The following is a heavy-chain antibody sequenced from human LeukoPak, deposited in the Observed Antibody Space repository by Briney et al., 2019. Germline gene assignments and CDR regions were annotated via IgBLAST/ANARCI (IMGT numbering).Heavy chain of an antibody. CDR3: ARFGPRTAIAARDY. CDR1: GGSFSGYY. J-gene: IGHJ4*02. Sequence: SETLSLTCAVYGGSFSGYYWSWIRQPPGKGLEWIGEINHSGSTNYNPSLKSRVTISVDTSKNQFSLKLSSVTAADTAVYYCARFGPRTAIAARDYWGQGTLVTVSS. CDR2: INHSGST. V-gene: IGHV4-34*01. D-gene: IGHD6-13*01.